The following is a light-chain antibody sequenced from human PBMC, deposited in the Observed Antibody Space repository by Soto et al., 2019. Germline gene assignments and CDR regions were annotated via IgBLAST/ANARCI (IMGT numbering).Light chain of an antibody. Sequence: EIVMTQSPATLSASPGERATLSCRASQSVNTDLAWYQQKPGQGTRLLIYGASTRATGIPARISGSGSGTDFTLTITSLQSEDFAVYFCQQYNKWRKFGKGTKVDI. CDR3: QQYNKWRK. CDR2: GAS. V-gene: IGKV3-15*01. CDR1: QSVNTD. J-gene: IGKJ1*01.